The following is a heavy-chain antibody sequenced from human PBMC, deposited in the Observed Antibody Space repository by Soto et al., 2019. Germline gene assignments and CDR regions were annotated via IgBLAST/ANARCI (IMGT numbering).Heavy chain of an antibody. CDR3: ARGGSGSYYNVGDAFDI. Sequence: ASVKVSCKASGYAFTSYAMHWVRQAPGQRLEWMGWINAGKGNTKYSQKFQGRVTITRDTSASTAYMELSSLRSEDTAVYYCARGGSGSYYNVGDAFDIWGQGTMVTVSS. CDR2: INAGKGNT. V-gene: IGHV1-3*01. D-gene: IGHD3-10*01. CDR1: GYAFTSYA. J-gene: IGHJ3*02.